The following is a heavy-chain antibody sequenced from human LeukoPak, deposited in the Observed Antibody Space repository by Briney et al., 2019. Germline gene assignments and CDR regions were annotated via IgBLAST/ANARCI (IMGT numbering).Heavy chain of an antibody. D-gene: IGHD5-24*01. J-gene: IGHJ3*02. CDR3: AGRLWRRDGYNLSAFDI. V-gene: IGHV4-61*01. CDR2: INYSGST. Sequence: PSETLSLTCSVSGGSVSSGSYHWSWIRQPPGKGLEWIGYINYSGSTKYNPSLKSRVTISVDTSKNQFSLKLSSVTAADTAVYYCAGRLWRRDGYNLSAFDIWGQGTMVTVSS. CDR1: GGSVSSGSYH.